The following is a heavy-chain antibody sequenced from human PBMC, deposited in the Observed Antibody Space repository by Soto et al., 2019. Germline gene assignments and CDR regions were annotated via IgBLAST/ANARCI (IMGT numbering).Heavy chain of an antibody. CDR1: GFTFRNYG. CDR3: ARGFRADPTPWGVVIYHYEGLDV. Sequence: QVQLVESGGGVVHPGRSLRLSCAASGFTFRNYGMHWVRQAPGKGLEWVSTIWYDGSKIYYADSVKGRFIISRDNSKNALDLEMNGLRADDMAVYYCARGFRADPTPWGVVIYHYEGLDVWGQGTTVTVSS. CDR2: IWYDGSKI. J-gene: IGHJ6*02. V-gene: IGHV3-33*01. D-gene: IGHD3-16*01.